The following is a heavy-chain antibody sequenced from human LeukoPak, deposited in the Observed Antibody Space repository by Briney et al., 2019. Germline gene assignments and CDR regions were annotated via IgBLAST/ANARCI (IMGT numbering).Heavy chain of an antibody. Sequence: ASVKVSCKASGYTFTGYYMHWVRQAPGQGHEWMGWINPNSGGTNYAQKFQGRVTMTRDTSISTAYMELSRLRSDDTAVYYCARDNMVRGDYYYMDVWGKGTTGTVSS. D-gene: IGHD3-10*01. CDR2: INPNSGGT. CDR3: ARDNMVRGDYYYMDV. J-gene: IGHJ6*03. CDR1: GYTFTGYY. V-gene: IGHV1-2*02.